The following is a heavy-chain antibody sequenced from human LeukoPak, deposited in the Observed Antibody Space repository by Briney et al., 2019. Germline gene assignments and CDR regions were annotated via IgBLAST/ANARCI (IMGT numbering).Heavy chain of an antibody. D-gene: IGHD6-19*01. CDR2: ISAYNGNT. CDR1: GYTFTSYG. Sequence: ASVKVSCKASGYTFTSYGISWVRQAPGQGLEWMGWISAYNGNTNYAQKLQGRVTMTTDTSTSTANMELRSLRSDDTAVYYCAREVESSGWYQGDYWGQGTLVTVSS. J-gene: IGHJ4*02. CDR3: AREVESSGWYQGDY. V-gene: IGHV1-18*01.